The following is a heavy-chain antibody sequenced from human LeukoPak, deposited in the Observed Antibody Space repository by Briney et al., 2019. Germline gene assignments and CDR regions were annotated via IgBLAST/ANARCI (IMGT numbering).Heavy chain of an antibody. CDR1: GFTFSDYS. CDR2: IRSSGNTI. V-gene: IGHV3-11*04. Sequence: GGSLRLSCAASGFTFSDYSMSWIRQAPGKGLEWVSYIRSSGNTIYYADSVKGRFTISRDNAKNSLYLQMNSLRAEDTAVFYCARRRDDAFDIWGQGTMVTVSS. CDR3: ARRRDDAFDI. J-gene: IGHJ3*02.